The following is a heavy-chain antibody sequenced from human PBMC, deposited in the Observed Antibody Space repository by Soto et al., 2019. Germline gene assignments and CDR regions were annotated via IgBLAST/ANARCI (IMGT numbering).Heavy chain of an antibody. CDR3: ATPKGGGSESYQPHGMDV. CDR2: ISSSSSTI. CDR1: GFTFSSYS. Sequence: GGSLRLSCAASGFTFSSYSMNWVRQAPGKGLEWVSYISSSSSTIYYADSVKGRFTISRDNAKNSLYLQMNSLRDEDTAVYYCATPKGGGSESYQPHGMDVWGQGTTVTVSS. D-gene: IGHD3-10*01. J-gene: IGHJ6*02. V-gene: IGHV3-48*02.